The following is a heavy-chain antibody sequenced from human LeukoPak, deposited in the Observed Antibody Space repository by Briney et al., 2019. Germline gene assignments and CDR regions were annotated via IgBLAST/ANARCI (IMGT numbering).Heavy chain of an antibody. Sequence: PGGSLRLSCAASGFTFSSYAMSCVRQAPGKGLEWVSGISGSGGSTNYADTVKGRFTISRDNSKNTLYLQMNSLRAEDTAVYYCAKDPLLFGDFDSGMDVWGKGTTVTVSS. D-gene: IGHD3-10*01. CDR2: ISGSGGST. J-gene: IGHJ6*04. V-gene: IGHV3-23*01. CDR3: AKDPLLFGDFDSGMDV. CDR1: GFTFSSYA.